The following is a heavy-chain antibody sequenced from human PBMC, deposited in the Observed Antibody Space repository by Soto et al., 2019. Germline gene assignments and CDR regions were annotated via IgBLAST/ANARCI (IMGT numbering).Heavy chain of an antibody. CDR3: TTDEWE. V-gene: IGHV3-15*05. D-gene: IGHD1-26*01. CDR1: GFSFSGGW. CDR2: IKSKNDGGTT. J-gene: IGHJ4*02. Sequence: EVQLVESGGGLVKPGGSLTLSCAASGFSFSGGWMSWVRQAAGKGLEWVGRIKSKNDGGTTDYAAPVKGRFTISRDDSKTTLYLQMNCLKIEDTAVYYCTTDEWEWVQGTLVTVSS.